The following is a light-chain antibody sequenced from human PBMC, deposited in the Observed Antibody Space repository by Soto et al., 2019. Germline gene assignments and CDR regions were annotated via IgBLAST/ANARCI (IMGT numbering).Light chain of an antibody. J-gene: IGKJ4*01. V-gene: IGKV4-1*01. CDR3: QQYYSSPVT. CDR1: QSLVHSSNNKNY. Sequence: DIVMTQSPDSLAVSPGERATINCKSSQSLVHSSNNKNYLIWYQQKPGQPPKLLIYWASTRESGVPERFSGSGSGTDFTLTFSSLQTEDAAVYFRQQYYSSPVTFGGGTKVEIK. CDR2: WAS.